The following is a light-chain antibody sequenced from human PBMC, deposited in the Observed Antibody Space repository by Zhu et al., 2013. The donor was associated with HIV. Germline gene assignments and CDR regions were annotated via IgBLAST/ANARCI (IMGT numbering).Light chain of an antibody. CDR3: GTWDSSLTGEV. CDR1: KLGDKY. Sequence: SYELTQPPSVSVSPGQTASITCSGDKLGDKYACWYQQKPGQSPVLVIYQDSKRPSGIPERFSGSKSGTSATLGITGLQTGDEADYYCGTWDSSLTGEVFGTGTKVTVL. J-gene: IGLJ1*01. V-gene: IGLV3-1*01. CDR2: QDS.